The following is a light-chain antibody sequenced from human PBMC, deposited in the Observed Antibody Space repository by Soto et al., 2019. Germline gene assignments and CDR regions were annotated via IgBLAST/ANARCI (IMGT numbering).Light chain of an antibody. Sequence: EIVLTQSPGTLSLSPGERATLSCRASQSVNNNYLAWYQQKPGQAPRLLIYVASSRATGIPDRFSGSGSGTDFSLTISTLEPEDFAVYYCQQYCSSPVTFGGGTKVEIK. CDR1: QSVNNNY. J-gene: IGKJ4*01. V-gene: IGKV3-20*01. CDR3: QQYCSSPVT. CDR2: VAS.